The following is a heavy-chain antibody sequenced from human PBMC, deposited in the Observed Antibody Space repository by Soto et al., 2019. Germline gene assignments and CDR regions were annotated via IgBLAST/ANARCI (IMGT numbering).Heavy chain of an antibody. J-gene: IGHJ4*02. V-gene: IGHV3-21*01. CDR1: GFTFSSYS. CDR2: ISISSSYI. Sequence: VGSLRLSCAASGFTFSSYSMNWVRQAPGKGLEWVSSISISSSYIYYADSVKGRFTISRDNAKNSLFLQMNSLRAEDTAMYYCARKLGYCSGGICYCDYWGQGTLVTVSS. CDR3: ARKLGYCSGGICYCDY. D-gene: IGHD2-15*01.